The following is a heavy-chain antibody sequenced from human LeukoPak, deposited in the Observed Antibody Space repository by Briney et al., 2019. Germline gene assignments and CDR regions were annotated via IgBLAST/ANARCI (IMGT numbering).Heavy chain of an antibody. D-gene: IGHD2-2*01. V-gene: IGHV1-18*01. CDR3: ALIPYCTTATCYYFDY. Sequence: ASMKVSCKASGYTFTTYGISWVRQAPGQGLEWMGWISTYNGDTKYAQKLQGRVTMTADTSTSTTYMELRSLRSDDTAVYYCALIPYCTTATCYYFDYWGQGTLVTVSS. CDR2: ISTYNGDT. J-gene: IGHJ4*02. CDR1: GYTFTTYG.